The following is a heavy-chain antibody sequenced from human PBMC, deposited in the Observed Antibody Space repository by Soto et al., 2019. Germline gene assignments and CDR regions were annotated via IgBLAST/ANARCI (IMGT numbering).Heavy chain of an antibody. CDR1: GFTFSSYA. CDR2: ISYDGSNK. Sequence: QVQLVESGGGVVQPGRSLRLSCAASGFTFSSYAMHWVRQAPGKGLEWVAVISYDGSNKYYADSVKGRFTISRDNSKNTLYLQMNSLRAEDTAVYYCARDITIFGVAVGGFDYWGQGTLVTVSS. D-gene: IGHD3-3*01. J-gene: IGHJ4*02. CDR3: ARDITIFGVAVGGFDY. V-gene: IGHV3-30-3*01.